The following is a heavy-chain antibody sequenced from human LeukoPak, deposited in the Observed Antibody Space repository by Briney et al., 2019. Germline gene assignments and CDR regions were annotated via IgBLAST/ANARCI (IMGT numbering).Heavy chain of an antibody. Sequence: SETLSLTCTVSGGSISSSSYYWGWIRQPPGKGLEWIGSIYTSGSTNYNPSLKSRVTMSVDASKNQFSLKLSSVTAADTAVYYCAVTDYWYFDLWGRGTLVTVSS. CDR2: IYTSGST. J-gene: IGHJ2*01. V-gene: IGHV4-39*07. D-gene: IGHD1-20*01. CDR3: AVTDYWYFDL. CDR1: GGSISSSSYY.